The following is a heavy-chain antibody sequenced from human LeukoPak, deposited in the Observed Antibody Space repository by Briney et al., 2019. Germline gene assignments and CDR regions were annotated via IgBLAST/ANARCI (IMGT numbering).Heavy chain of an antibody. CDR1: GFTFSSYN. CDR3: ARVRGSYDY. Sequence: PGGSLRLSCAASGFTFSSYNTNWVRQAPGKGLEWVSSISSSSSYIYYADSVKVRFTISRDNAKNSLYLQMNSLRAEDTAVYYCARVRGSYDYWGQGTLVTVSS. V-gene: IGHV3-21*01. J-gene: IGHJ4*02. CDR2: ISSSSSYI. D-gene: IGHD1-26*01.